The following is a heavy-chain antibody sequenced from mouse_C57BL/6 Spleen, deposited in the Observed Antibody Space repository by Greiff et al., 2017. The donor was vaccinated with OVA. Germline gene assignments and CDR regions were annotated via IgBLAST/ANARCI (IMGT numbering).Heavy chain of an antibody. CDR3: ARYEGGYGGGGFDY. J-gene: IGHJ2*01. Sequence: EVQVVESGGGLVQPGGSLSLSCAASGFTFTDYYMSWVRQPPGKALEWLGFIRNKANGYTTEYSASVKGRFTISRDNSQSILYLQMNALRAEDSATYYCARYEGGYGGGGFDYWGQGTTLTVSS. CDR2: IRNKANGYTT. D-gene: IGHD2-2*01. CDR1: GFTFTDYY. V-gene: IGHV7-3*01.